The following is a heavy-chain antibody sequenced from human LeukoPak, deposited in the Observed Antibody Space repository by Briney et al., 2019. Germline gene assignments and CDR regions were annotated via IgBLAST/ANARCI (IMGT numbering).Heavy chain of an antibody. D-gene: IGHD3-16*01. Sequence: GGSLRLSCAASGFTFSSYGMHWVRQAPGKGLEWVSTFTGRGGSTFYADSVKGRFTISRDNARNSLFLQMNSLRVEDTAVYYCASQSYARFDPWGQGTLVTVSS. V-gene: IGHV3-NL1*01. CDR3: ASQSYARFDP. CDR2: FTGRGGST. CDR1: GFTFSSYG. J-gene: IGHJ5*02.